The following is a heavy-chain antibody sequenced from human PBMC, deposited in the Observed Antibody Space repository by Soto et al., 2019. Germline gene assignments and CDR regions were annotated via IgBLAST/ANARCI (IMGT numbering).Heavy chain of an antibody. CDR2: INHSGST. Sequence: PSETLSLTCAVYGGSFSGYYCSWIRQPPGKGLEWIGEINHSGSTNYNPSLKSRVTISVDTSKNQFSLKLSSVTTADTAVYYCARAANAYSSSWYVGYYYYGMDVWGQGTTVTVSS. CDR1: GGSFSGYY. V-gene: IGHV4-34*01. D-gene: IGHD6-13*01. CDR3: ARAANAYSSSWYVGYYYYGMDV. J-gene: IGHJ6*02.